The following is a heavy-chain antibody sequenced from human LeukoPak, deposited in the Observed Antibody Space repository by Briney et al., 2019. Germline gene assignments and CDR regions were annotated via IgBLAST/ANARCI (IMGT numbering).Heavy chain of an antibody. D-gene: IGHD3-10*01. CDR3: ARVWFGELEDWFDP. CDR2: MNPNSGNT. Sequence: GASVKVSRKASGYTFTSYDINWVRQATGQGLEWMGWMNPNSGNTGYAQKFQGRVTMTRNTSMSTAYMELSSLRSEDTAVYYCARVWFGELEDWFDPWGQGTLVTVSS. CDR1: GYTFTSYD. V-gene: IGHV1-8*01. J-gene: IGHJ5*02.